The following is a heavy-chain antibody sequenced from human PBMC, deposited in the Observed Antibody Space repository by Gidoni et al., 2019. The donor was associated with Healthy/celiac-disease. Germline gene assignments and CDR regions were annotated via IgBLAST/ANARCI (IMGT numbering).Heavy chain of an antibody. Sequence: QVQLVESGGGVAQPGRSLRLSCAASGFTFRRYAMHWVRQAPGKGLEWVAVISYDGSNKYYADSVKGRFTISRDNSKNTLYLQMNSLRAEDTAVYYCARGDCTGGVCYNAYDYYYMDVWGKGTTVTVSS. V-gene: IGHV3-30-3*01. CDR3: ARGDCTGGVCYNAYDYYYMDV. CDR2: ISYDGSNK. CDR1: GFTFRRYA. J-gene: IGHJ6*03. D-gene: IGHD2-8*02.